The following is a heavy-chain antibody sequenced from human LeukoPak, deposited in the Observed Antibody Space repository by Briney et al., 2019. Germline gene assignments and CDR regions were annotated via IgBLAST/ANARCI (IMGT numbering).Heavy chain of an antibody. CDR2: IYTGGST. Sequence: GGSLRLSCAASGFTVSSNHMSWVRLAPGKGLEWVSVIYTGGSTYYADSVKGRFTSSRDNSKNTLYLQMNSLRAEDTAVYYCARDRVPRDAFDTWGQGTVVTVSS. V-gene: IGHV3-53*01. D-gene: IGHD4/OR15-4a*01. CDR1: GFTVSSNH. CDR3: ARDRVPRDAFDT. J-gene: IGHJ3*02.